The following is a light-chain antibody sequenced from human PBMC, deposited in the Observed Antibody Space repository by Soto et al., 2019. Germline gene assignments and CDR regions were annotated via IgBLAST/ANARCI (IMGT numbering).Light chain of an antibody. CDR2: GAS. CDR3: QQYYSSPWT. V-gene: IGKV3-20*01. J-gene: IGKJ1*01. Sequence: EIVLTQSPGTLSLSPGERATLSCRASQSVSSSFLAWYQQKPGQAPRLLIYGASSSATGIPERFSGSGSGTDFTLIISRLEAEDFAVYYWQQYYSSPWTCGQGTKVEIK. CDR1: QSVSSSF.